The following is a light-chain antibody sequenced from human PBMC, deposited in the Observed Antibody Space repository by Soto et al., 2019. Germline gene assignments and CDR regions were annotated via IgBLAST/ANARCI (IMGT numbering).Light chain of an antibody. CDR1: SSDVGGYNY. V-gene: IGLV2-8*01. CDR3: SSYAGSNNFVV. Sequence: QSVLTQPPSASGSPGQSVTISCTGTSSDVGGYNYVSWYQQYPGKAPKVMIYEVSKRPSGVPDRFSGSKSGNTASLTVSGLQAEDEADYYCSSYAGSNNFVVFGGGTKVTVL. J-gene: IGLJ2*01. CDR2: EVS.